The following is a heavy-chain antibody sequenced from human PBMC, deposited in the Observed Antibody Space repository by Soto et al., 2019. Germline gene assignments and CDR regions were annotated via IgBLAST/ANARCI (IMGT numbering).Heavy chain of an antibody. CDR2: IYYGGAT. D-gene: IGHD2-2*01. V-gene: IGHV4-39*07. CDR1: GGSIRGSPCY. Sequence: SETLSLTCTVSGGSIRGSPCYWGWFRQSPGKGLQWIGSIYYGGATYYNPSLKSRVTISVDTSKNQFSLKLTSVTAADTAVYYCARYQKGPFDYWGQGTLVTVSS. CDR3: ARYQKGPFDY. J-gene: IGHJ4*02.